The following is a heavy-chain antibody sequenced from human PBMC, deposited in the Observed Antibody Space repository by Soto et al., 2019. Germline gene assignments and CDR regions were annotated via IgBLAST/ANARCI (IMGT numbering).Heavy chain of an antibody. Sequence: LRLSCAASGFTLSEYYMSWIRQAPGKGLEWVSYISSSGSTIYYADSVKGRFTISRDNAKNSLYLQMNSLRAEDTAVYYCARPHLTVAYGMDVWGQGTTVTVSS. V-gene: IGHV3-11*01. CDR1: GFTLSEYY. D-gene: IGHD4-17*01. J-gene: IGHJ6*02. CDR3: ARPHLTVAYGMDV. CDR2: ISSSGSTI.